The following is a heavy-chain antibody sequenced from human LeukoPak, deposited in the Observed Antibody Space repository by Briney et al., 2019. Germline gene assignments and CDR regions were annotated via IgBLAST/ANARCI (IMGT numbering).Heavy chain of an antibody. D-gene: IGHD6-13*01. V-gene: IGHV4-59*08. CDR2: IYYSGST. CDR1: GGSISSYY. Sequence: SETLSLTCTVSGGSISSYYWSWIRQPPGKGREWIGYIYYSGSTNYNPSLKSRVTISVDTSKNQFSLKLSSVTAADTAVYYCARRGGRIAAFDYWGQGTLVTVSS. J-gene: IGHJ4*02. CDR3: ARRGGRIAAFDY.